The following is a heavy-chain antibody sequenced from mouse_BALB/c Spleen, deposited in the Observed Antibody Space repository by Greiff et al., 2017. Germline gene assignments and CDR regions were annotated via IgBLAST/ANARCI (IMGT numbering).Heavy chain of an antibody. V-gene: IGHV5-4*02. D-gene: IGHD2-14*01. Sequence: EVKLVESGGGLVKPGGSLKLSCAASGFTFSDYYMYWVRQTPEKRLEWVATISDGGSYTYYPDSVKGRFTISRDNAKNNLYLQMSSLKSEDTAMYYCARAYTYYRYALYAMDYWGQGTSVTVSS. J-gene: IGHJ4*01. CDR3: ARAYTYYRYALYAMDY. CDR1: GFTFSDYY. CDR2: ISDGGSYT.